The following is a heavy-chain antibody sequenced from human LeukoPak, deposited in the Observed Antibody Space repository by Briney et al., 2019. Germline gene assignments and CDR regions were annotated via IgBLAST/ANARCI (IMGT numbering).Heavy chain of an antibody. V-gene: IGHV4-59*08. CDR2: IYYTGST. D-gene: IGHD3-22*01. Sequence: SETLSLTCTVSGGSISSYYWSWIRQPPGKGLEWIGYIYYTGSTNYNPPLKSRVTISVDTSKNQFSLKLSSVTAADTAVYYCARHDDSTGSNAFDFWGQGTMVTVSS. CDR3: ARHDDSTGSNAFDF. CDR1: GGSISSYY. J-gene: IGHJ3*01.